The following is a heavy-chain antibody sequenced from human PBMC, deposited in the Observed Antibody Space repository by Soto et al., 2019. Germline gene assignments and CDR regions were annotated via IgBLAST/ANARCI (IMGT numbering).Heavy chain of an antibody. Sequence: QVQLVQSGAEVKKPGASVRVSCKASGYAFTNYAMHWVRQAPGQRLEWMGWINVGNGNTKYSQKFQGRVTITRDTSASTAYMEVSSLTSEDTAVYYCARSYAPGSFFDYWGQGTLVTVSS. D-gene: IGHD3-10*01. V-gene: IGHV1-3*01. CDR2: INVGNGNT. J-gene: IGHJ4*02. CDR3: ARSYAPGSFFDY. CDR1: GYAFTNYA.